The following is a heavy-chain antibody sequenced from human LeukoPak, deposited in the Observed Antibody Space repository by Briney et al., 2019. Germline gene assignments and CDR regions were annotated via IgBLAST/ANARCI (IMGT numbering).Heavy chain of an antibody. V-gene: IGHV1-46*01. CDR1: GYTFTSYY. J-gene: IGHJ4*02. CDR3: ARPSYNLGSYFDY. CDR2: INPSGGTT. Sequence: ASVKVSSKASGYTFTSYYMHWVRQAPGQGLEWMGIINPSGGTTSYPQKFQGRVTMTRDTSTSTVYMELSSLRSEDTAVYYCARPSYNLGSYFDYWGQGNLVTVS. D-gene: IGHD3-10*01.